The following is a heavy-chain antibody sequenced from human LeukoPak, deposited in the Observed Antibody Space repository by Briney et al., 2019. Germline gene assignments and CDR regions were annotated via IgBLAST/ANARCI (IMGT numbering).Heavy chain of an antibody. CDR2: INHSGNT. Sequence: SETLSLTCTVSRGSISSSSHYWSWIRQPPGKGLEWIGEINHSGNTNYNPSLKSRVTISVDTSKNQFSLKLRSVTAADTSVYYCARGGGVAVADYFFDYWGQGTLITVSS. J-gene: IGHJ4*02. CDR1: RGSISSSSHY. V-gene: IGHV4-39*07. D-gene: IGHD6-19*01. CDR3: ARGGGVAVADYFFDY.